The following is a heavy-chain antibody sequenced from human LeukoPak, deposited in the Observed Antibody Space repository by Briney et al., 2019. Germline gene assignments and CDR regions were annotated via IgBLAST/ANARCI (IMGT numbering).Heavy chain of an antibody. V-gene: IGHV3-30*18. CDR2: ISYDGSNK. J-gene: IGHJ4*02. CDR3: AKGSSYVDTAMRSYFDY. Sequence: GGSLRLSCAASGFTFSSYGMHWVRQAPGKGLEWVAVISYDGSNKYYADSVKGRFTISRDNSKNTLYPQMNSLRAEDTAVYYCAKGSSYVDTAMRSYFDYWGQGTLVTVSS. D-gene: IGHD5-18*01. CDR1: GFTFSSYG.